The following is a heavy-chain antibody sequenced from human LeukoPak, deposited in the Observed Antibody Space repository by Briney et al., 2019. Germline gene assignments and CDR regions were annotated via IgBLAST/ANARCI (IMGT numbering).Heavy chain of an antibody. D-gene: IGHD3-22*01. CDR1: GYTFTSYY. J-gene: IGHJ4*02. Sequence: ASVKVSCKASGYTFTSYYMHWVRQAPGQGLEWMGIINPSGGTTSYAQKFQGRVTMTRDTSSSTIYMELSSLRSEDTAVYYCARSLTGYYDSSGFWGQGALVTVSS. CDR3: ARSLTGYYDSSGF. CDR2: INPSGGTT. V-gene: IGHV1-46*01.